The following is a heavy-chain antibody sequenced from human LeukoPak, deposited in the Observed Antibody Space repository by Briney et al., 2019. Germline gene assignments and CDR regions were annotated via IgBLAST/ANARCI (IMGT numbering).Heavy chain of an antibody. CDR1: GGSISSSSYY. V-gene: IGHV4-61*01. Sequence: SETLSLTCTVSGGSISSSSYYWSWIRQPPGKGLEWIGYIYYSGSTNYNPSLKSRVTISVDTSKNQFSLKLSSVTAADTAVYYCARGTYYYVYWGQGTLVTVSS. J-gene: IGHJ4*02. D-gene: IGHD1-1*01. CDR2: IYYSGST. CDR3: ARGTYYYVY.